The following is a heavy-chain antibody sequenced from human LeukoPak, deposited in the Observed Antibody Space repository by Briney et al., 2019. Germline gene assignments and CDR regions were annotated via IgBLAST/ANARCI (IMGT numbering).Heavy chain of an antibody. D-gene: IGHD2-15*01. V-gene: IGHV1-58*01. Sequence: SVKVSCKASGFTFTSSAVQWVRQARGQRLEWIGWIVVGSGNTNYAQKFQERVTITRDMSTSTAYMGLSSLRSEDTAVYYCAADRYCSGGSCYYFFDYWGQGTLVTVSS. CDR2: IVVGSGNT. CDR3: AADRYCSGGSCYYFFDY. J-gene: IGHJ4*02. CDR1: GFTFTSSA.